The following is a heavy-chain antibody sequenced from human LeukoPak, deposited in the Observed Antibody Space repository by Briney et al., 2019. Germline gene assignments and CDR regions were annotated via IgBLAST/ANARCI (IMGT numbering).Heavy chain of an antibody. J-gene: IGHJ5*02. Sequence: PSETLSLTCAVYGGSFSGYCWSWIRQPPGKGLEWIGEINHSGSTNYNPSLKSRVTISVDTSKNQFSLKLSSVTAADTAVYYCARGHYGDYDDPYNWFDPWGQGTLVTVSS. D-gene: IGHD4-17*01. CDR3: ARGHYGDYDDPYNWFDP. V-gene: IGHV4-34*01. CDR2: INHSGST. CDR1: GGSFSGYC.